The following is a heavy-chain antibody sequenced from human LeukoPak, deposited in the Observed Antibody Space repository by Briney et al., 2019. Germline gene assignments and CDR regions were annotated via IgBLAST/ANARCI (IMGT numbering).Heavy chain of an antibody. D-gene: IGHD1-26*01. CDR3: AKKVVVGATSPYSDFQG. V-gene: IGHV3-23*01. CDR2: ISGSGVTT. Sequence: GGSLRLSCVASGFTFSSYAMSWVRQAPGKGPEWVSAISGSGVTTHYAGSVKGRFSISRDNSKNTLYLQMNSLRAEDTALYYCAKKVVVGATSPYSDFQGWGQGTLVTVSS. CDR1: GFTFSSYA. J-gene: IGHJ1*01.